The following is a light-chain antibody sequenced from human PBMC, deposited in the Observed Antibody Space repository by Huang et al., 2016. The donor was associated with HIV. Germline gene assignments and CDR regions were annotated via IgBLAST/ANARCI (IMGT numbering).Light chain of an antibody. CDR2: AAS. CDR3: QQYAGSPWT. CDR1: QSISADY. J-gene: IGKJ1*01. V-gene: IGKV3-20*01. Sequence: EIVLTQSPGTLSLSPGERATLSCRDSQSISADYLAWYQQKPGQAPRLLIYAASSTATGIPDRFSGSGSGTDFTLTIYRLEPEDFAVYFCQQYAGSPWTFGQGTKVEIK.